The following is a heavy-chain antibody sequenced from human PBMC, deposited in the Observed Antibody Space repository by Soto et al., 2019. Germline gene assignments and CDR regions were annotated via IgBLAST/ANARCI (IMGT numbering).Heavy chain of an antibody. D-gene: IGHD2-2*01. CDR2: IYHSGST. J-gene: IGHJ5*02. V-gene: IGHV4-30-2*01. Sequence: SETLSLTCAVSGGSISSGGYSWSWIRQPPGKGLEWIGYIYHSGSTYYNPSLKSRVTISVDRSKNQFSHKLSSVTAADTAVYYCARGRSETRYCGGPSCYYWFYWFDPWGQGTLVTVSS. CDR1: GGSISSGGYS. CDR3: ARGRSETRYCGGPSCYYWFYWFDP.